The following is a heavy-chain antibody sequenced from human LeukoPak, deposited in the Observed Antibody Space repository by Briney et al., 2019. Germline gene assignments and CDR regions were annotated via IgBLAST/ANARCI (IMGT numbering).Heavy chain of an antibody. Sequence: QSGGSLRLSCAASGFTFSSYAMSWVRQAPGKGLEWVSAITSSGGGTYYADSVKGRFTISRDNSKSTLYLQMNSLGVDDTAIYYCATRIEQQLVPGGQGTLVTVSS. D-gene: IGHD6-6*01. CDR2: ITSSGGGT. CDR3: ATRIEQQLVP. V-gene: IGHV3-23*01. J-gene: IGHJ4*02. CDR1: GFTFSSYA.